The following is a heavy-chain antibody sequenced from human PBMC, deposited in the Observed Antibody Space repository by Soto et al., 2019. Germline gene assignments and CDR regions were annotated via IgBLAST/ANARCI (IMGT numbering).Heavy chain of an antibody. CDR3: ARGKIGSSWYQGRNWLDP. Sequence: ASVKVSCKASGYTFTGYYMHWVRQAPGQGLEWMGWINPNSGGTNYAQKFQGRVTMTRDTSISTACMELSRLRSDDTAVYYCARGKIGSSWYQGRNWLDPSGPGTLVTVYS. CDR1: GYTFTGYY. J-gene: IGHJ5*02. CDR2: INPNSGGT. V-gene: IGHV1-2*02. D-gene: IGHD6-13*01.